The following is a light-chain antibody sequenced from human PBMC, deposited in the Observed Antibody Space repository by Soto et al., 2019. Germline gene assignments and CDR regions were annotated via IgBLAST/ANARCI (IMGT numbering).Light chain of an antibody. J-gene: IGKJ3*01. CDR3: QKYGSAPLFT. Sequence: DIQMTQTPPSLSASVGDRVTITCRASQAISKYLAWYQQKPGKVPKLLIYAASTLQSGVPSRFSGSGSGTDFTLTISSLQPGDVATYYCQKYGSAPLFTFGPGTRVDVK. CDR2: AAS. CDR1: QAISKY. V-gene: IGKV1-27*01.